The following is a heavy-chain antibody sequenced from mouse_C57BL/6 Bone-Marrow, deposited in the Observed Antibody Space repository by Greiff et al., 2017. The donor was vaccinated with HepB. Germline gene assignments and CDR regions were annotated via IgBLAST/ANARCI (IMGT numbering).Heavy chain of an antibody. V-gene: IGHV5-4*01. J-gene: IGHJ2*01. CDR2: ISDGGSYT. Sequence: EVKLMESGGGLVKPGGSLKLSCAASGFTFSSYAMSWVRQTPEKRLEWVATISDGGSYTYYPDNVKGRFTISRDNAKNNLYLQMSHLKSEDTAMYYCARDRDYYSTRDYWGQGTTLTVSS. D-gene: IGHD2-5*01. CDR1: GFTFSSYA. CDR3: ARDRDYYSTRDY.